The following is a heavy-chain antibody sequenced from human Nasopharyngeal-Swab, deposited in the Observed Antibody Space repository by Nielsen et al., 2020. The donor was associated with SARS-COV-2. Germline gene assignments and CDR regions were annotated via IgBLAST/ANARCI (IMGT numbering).Heavy chain of an antibody. J-gene: IGHJ4*02. V-gene: IGHV3-30*03. Sequence: WIRQPPGKGLEWVAVISYDRSNKYYADSVKGRFTISRDNSKNTLYLQMNSLRAEDTAVYYCARPLAAAGTGCDYWGQGTRVTVSS. D-gene: IGHD6-13*01. CDR2: ISYDRSNK. CDR3: ARPLAAAGTGCDY.